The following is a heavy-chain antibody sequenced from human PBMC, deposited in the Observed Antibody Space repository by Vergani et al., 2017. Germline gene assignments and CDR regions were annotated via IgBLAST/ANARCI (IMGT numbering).Heavy chain of an antibody. CDR3: ARHSTVEWLVKLGWIDP. V-gene: IGHV4-39*01. Sequence: QLQLQESGPGLVKPSATLSLTCSVSGVSIRSSNYYWGWIRQPPGKGLEWIASIYYSGSTYYNPSLKSRVTISVDTSKNQFSLKLSSVTAADTAVYFRARHSTVEWLVKLGWIDPWGQGILVTVSS. CDR1: GVSIRSSNYY. D-gene: IGHD6-19*01. J-gene: IGHJ5*02. CDR2: IYYSGST.